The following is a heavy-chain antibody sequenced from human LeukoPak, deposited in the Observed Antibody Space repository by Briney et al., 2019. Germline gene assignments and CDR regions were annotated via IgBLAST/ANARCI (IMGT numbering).Heavy chain of an antibody. CDR1: GFTFSSYA. CDR3: AKDRRYYDSSGYYLPGGWFDP. Sequence: PGGSLRLSCAASGFTFSSYAMSWVRQAPGKGLEWVSAISGSGDSTYYADSVKGRFTISRDNSKNTLYLQMNSLRAEDTAVYYCAKDRRYYDSSGYYLPGGWFDPWGQGTLVTVSS. V-gene: IGHV3-23*01. D-gene: IGHD3-22*01. J-gene: IGHJ5*02. CDR2: ISGSGDST.